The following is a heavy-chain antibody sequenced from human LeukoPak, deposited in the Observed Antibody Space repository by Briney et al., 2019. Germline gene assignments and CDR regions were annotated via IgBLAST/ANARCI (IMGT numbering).Heavy chain of an antibody. V-gene: IGHV3-48*01. D-gene: IGHD2-2*02. CDR2: ISSSSSTI. J-gene: IGHJ3*02. CDR1: GFTFSSYS. Sequence: PGGSLRLSCAASGFTFSSYSMNWVRQAPGKGLEWVSYISSSSSTIYYADSVKGRFTISRDNAKNSLYLQMNSLRAEDTAVYYCARDRCSSTSCYKGAFDIWGQGTMVTVSS. CDR3: ARDRCSSTSCYKGAFDI.